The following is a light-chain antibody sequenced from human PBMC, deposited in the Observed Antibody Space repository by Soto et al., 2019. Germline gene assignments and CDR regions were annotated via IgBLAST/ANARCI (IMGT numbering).Light chain of an antibody. J-gene: IGKJ1*01. CDR1: QSISGA. V-gene: IGKV3-15*01. CDR2: GAS. CDR3: QQYSKWTRT. Sequence: SPTILSPSPACQAPVSCMASQSISGALAWYQQKPGQAPRLLIYGASTRATSFPARFSGSGSGTEFTLTISSLQSEDFAVYYCQQYSKWTRTFGEGTKVDI.